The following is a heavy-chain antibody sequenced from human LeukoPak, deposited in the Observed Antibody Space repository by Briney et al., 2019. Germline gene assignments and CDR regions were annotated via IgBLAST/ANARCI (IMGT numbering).Heavy chain of an antibody. CDR3: ATSLASARAAGYYFDY. D-gene: IGHD6-6*01. CDR1: GFTFSSYS. V-gene: IGHV3-66*01. CDR2: VYSSGST. J-gene: IGHJ4*02. Sequence: GGSLRLSCAASGFTFSSYSMNWVRQAPGKGLEWVSVVYSSGSTYYADSVKGRFTISRDNSKNTLSLQMNSLRAEDTAVYYCATSLASARAAGYYFDYWGQGTLVTVSS.